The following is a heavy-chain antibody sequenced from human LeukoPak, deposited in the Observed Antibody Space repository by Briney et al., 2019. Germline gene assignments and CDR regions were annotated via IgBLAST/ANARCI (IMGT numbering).Heavy chain of an antibody. CDR1: GFTFSDFG. CDR3: ARDRGKSLGTSYFDY. CDR2: MRNDERDT. Sequence: PGRSLRLSCAASGFTFSDFGMHWVRQAPGRGLEWVAGMRNDERDTYYADSVKGRFTISRDNSKNTLYLQVNSLRAEDTAVYYCARDRGKSLGTSYFDYWGQGTLVNVSS. J-gene: IGHJ4*02. D-gene: IGHD3-10*01. V-gene: IGHV3-33*01.